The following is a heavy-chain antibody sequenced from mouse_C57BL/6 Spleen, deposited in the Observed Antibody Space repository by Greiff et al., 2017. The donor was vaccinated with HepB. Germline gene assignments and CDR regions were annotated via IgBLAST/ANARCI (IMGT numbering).Heavy chain of an antibody. D-gene: IGHD2-5*01. CDR3: ERERDYSNPWFAY. V-gene: IGHV1-80*01. Sequence: VQLQQSGAELVKPGASVKISCKASGYAFSSYWMNWVKQRPGKGLEWIGQIYPGDGDTNYNGKFKGKATLTADKSSSTAYMQLSSLTSEDSAVYVCERERDYSNPWFAYWGQGTLVTVSA. J-gene: IGHJ3*01. CDR2: IYPGDGDT. CDR1: GYAFSSYW.